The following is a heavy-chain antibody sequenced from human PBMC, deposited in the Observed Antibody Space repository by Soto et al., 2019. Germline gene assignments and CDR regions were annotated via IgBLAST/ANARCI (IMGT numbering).Heavy chain of an antibody. CDR1: GGSFSGYY. Sequence: QVQLQQWGAGLLKPSETLSLTCAVYGGSFSGYYWSWIRQPPGKGLEWIGEINHSGSTNYNPSLKSRVTISVDTSKNQFSLKLSSVTAADTAVYYCARPHTLMGPEFDPWGQGTLVTVSS. CDR2: INHSGST. J-gene: IGHJ5*02. D-gene: IGHD3-16*01. CDR3: ARPHTLMGPEFDP. V-gene: IGHV4-34*01.